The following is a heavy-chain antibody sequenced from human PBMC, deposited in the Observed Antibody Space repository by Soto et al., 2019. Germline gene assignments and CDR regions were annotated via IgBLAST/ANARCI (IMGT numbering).Heavy chain of an antibody. V-gene: IGHV4-31*03. CDR3: ARGRVEIWFDP. D-gene: IGHD2-15*01. Sequence: SLTCTVSGGSISSGGYYWSWIRQHPGKDLEWIAYIYYSGSTYYNPSLKSRVTISVDTSKNQFSLKLSSVTAADTAVYYCARGRVEIWFDPWGQGTLVTVSS. CDR1: GGSISSGGYY. J-gene: IGHJ5*02. CDR2: IYYSGST.